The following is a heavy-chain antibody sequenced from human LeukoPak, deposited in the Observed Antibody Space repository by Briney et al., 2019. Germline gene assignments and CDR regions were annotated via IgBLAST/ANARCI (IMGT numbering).Heavy chain of an antibody. CDR3: ARAVHYSGTSDQYTGGWYYFDF. J-gene: IGHJ4*02. CDR1: GDSMNNYY. D-gene: IGHD3-10*01. Sequence: SETLSLTCNVFGDSMNNYYWSWIRQPPGKGLEWIGNINDSGSTNSNPSLKSRATISVDMSRKHFFLDLSSVTAADTAVYCCARAVHYSGTSDQYTGGWYYFDFWGQGTLVTVSS. V-gene: IGHV4-59*01. CDR2: INDSGST.